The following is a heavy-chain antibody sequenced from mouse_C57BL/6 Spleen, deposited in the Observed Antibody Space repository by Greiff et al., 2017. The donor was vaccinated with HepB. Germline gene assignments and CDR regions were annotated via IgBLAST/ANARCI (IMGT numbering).Heavy chain of an antibody. CDR3: ARALYDGYYDYAMDY. D-gene: IGHD2-3*01. Sequence: VQLQQSGPELVKPGASVKISCKASGYAFSSSWMNWVKQRPGKGLEWIGRIYPGDGDTNYNGKFKGKATLTADKSSITAYMQLSSLTSEDSAVYFCARALYDGYYDYAMDYWGQGTSVTVSS. CDR1: GYAFSSSW. V-gene: IGHV1-82*01. CDR2: IYPGDGDT. J-gene: IGHJ4*01.